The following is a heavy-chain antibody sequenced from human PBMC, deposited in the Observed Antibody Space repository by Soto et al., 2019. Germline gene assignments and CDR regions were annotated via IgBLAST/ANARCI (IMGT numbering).Heavy chain of an antibody. CDR2: IWYDGSNK. J-gene: IGHJ3*02. CDR1: GFTFSSYG. CDR3: ARDLGPPDAFDI. V-gene: IGHV3-33*01. Sequence: QVQLVESGGGVVQPGRSPRLSCAASGFTFSSYGMHWVRQAPGKGLEWVAVIWYDGSNKYYADSVKGRFTISRDNSKNTLYLQMNSLRAEDTAVYYCARDLGPPDAFDIWGQGTMVTVSS.